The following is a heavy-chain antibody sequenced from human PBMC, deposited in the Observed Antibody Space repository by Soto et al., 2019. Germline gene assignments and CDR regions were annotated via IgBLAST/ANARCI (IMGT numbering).Heavy chain of an antibody. CDR2: IDSGGGTI. Sequence: EVQLVESGGGLVQPGGSLRLSCAASGFTFSSYSMIWVRQAPGKGLECISYIDSGGGTIYYADSVKGRFTISRDNAKNSLYLLMNSLRARYPFVYYCPRHTIGWSSDYWGLGTLVTVSS. CDR3: PRHTIGWSSDY. CDR1: GFTFSSYS. J-gene: IGHJ4*02. V-gene: IGHV3-48*01.